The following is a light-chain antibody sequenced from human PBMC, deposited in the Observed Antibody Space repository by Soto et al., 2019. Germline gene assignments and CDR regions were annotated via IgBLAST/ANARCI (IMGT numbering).Light chain of an antibody. V-gene: IGKV1-5*03. CDR1: QTISSW. CDR3: QHYNSYSEA. Sequence: DIQMTQSPSTLSGSVGDRVTITCRASQTISSWLAWYQQKPGKAPKLXIYKASTLKSGVPSRFSGSGSGTEFTITISSLQPDDFATYYGQHYNSYSEAFGQGTKVDIK. CDR2: KAS. J-gene: IGKJ1*01.